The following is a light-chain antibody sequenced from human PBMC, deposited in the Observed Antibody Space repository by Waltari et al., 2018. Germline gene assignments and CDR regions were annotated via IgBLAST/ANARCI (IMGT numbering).Light chain of an antibody. CDR1: GSAIDGSDF. CDR3: TSQRVDGVVL. CDR2: DVT. Sequence: QSALTQPASVSGSPGQSITISCTGIGSAIDGSDFVSWYQHLPGKAPQVIIYDVTNRPSGISDRFSASKSANTASLTISGLQPEDEGDYYCTSQRVDGVVLCGGGTQVTVL. J-gene: IGLJ3*02. V-gene: IGLV2-14*03.